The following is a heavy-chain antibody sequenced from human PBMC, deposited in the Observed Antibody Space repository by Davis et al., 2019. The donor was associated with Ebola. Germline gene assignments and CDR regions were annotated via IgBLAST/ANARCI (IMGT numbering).Heavy chain of an antibody. CDR1: GFTVSSNY. J-gene: IGHJ4*02. V-gene: IGHV3-21*01. CDR2: ISSSSSYI. CDR3: ARDPDYTYLRVLDY. Sequence: PGGSLRLSCAASGFTVSSNYMSWVRQAPGKGLEWVSSISSSSSYIYYADSAKGRFTISRDNAKNSLYLQMNSLRAADTAVYYCARDPDYTYLRVLDYWGQGTLVTVSS. D-gene: IGHD4-11*01.